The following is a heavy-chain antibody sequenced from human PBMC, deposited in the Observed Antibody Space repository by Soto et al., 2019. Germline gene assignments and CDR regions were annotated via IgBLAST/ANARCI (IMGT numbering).Heavy chain of an antibody. CDR3: ASHGITGTWVYYYGMDV. V-gene: IGHV1-69*12. CDR1: GGTFSSYA. J-gene: IGHJ6*02. Sequence: QVQLVQSGAEVKKPGSSVKVSCKASGGTFSSYAISWVRQARGQGLEWMGGIIPIFDTADYAQKFQGRVTITADESSSTAYMELSSLRSEDTAVYYCASHGITGTWVYYYGMDVWGQGTTVTVSS. CDR2: IIPIFDTA. D-gene: IGHD1-7*01.